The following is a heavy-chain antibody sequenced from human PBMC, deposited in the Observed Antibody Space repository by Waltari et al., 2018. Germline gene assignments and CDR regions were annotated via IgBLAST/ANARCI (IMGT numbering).Heavy chain of an antibody. J-gene: IGHJ4*02. D-gene: IGHD6-19*01. CDR1: GFTFSRHA. Sequence: VVQPGRSLRLSCAASGFTFSRHAMHWVRQAPGKGLEWVAVISYDGSNKYYADSVKGRFTISRDNSKNTLYLQMNSLRAEDTAVYYCARDGPYSSGWLFDYWGQGTLVTVSS. CDR3: ARDGPYSSGWLFDY. V-gene: IGHV3-30-3*01. CDR2: ISYDGSNK.